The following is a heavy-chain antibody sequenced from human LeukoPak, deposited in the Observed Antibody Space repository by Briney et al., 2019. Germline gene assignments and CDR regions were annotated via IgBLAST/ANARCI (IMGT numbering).Heavy chain of an antibody. J-gene: IGHJ4*02. D-gene: IGHD2-2*01. Sequence: GRSLRLSCAASGFSFRDYWMHWVRQAPGEGLEWVANIRQDGNEKYYVDSVKGRFTISRDNTRNSLYLQMNSLRVEDTAMYYCARGTPFGAFWGQGTLVSVSS. CDR1: GFSFRDYW. CDR3: ARGTPFGAF. CDR2: IRQDGNEK. V-gene: IGHV3-7*03.